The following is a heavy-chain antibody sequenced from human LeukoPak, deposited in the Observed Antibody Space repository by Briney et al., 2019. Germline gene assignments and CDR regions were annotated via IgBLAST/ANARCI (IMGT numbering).Heavy chain of an antibody. CDR1: GFTFTSYW. CDR2: IKEDGSEK. CDR3: ARGHFYSIY. V-gene: IGHV3-7*01. J-gene: IGHJ4*02. Sequence: AGSLRLSCAASGFTFTSYWMTWVRQAPGKGLEWVANIKEDGSEKYVDSVKGRFSISRDNAKNSLYLQMNSLRAEDTAVYYCARGHFYSIYWGQGTPVTVSS. D-gene: IGHD2/OR15-2a*01.